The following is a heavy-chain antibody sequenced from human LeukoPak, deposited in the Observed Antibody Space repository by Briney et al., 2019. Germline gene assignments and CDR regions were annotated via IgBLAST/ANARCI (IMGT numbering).Heavy chain of an antibody. J-gene: IGHJ5*02. CDR1: GFTFSSYS. CDR3: ARDYDILTTESWFDP. D-gene: IGHD3-9*01. Sequence: PGGSLRLSCAASGFTFSSYSMNWVRQAPGKGLEWVSSISSSSSYIYYADSVKGRFTISRDNAKNSLYLQMNSLRAEDTAVYYCARDYDILTTESWFDPWGQGTLVTVSS. V-gene: IGHV3-21*01. CDR2: ISSSSSYI.